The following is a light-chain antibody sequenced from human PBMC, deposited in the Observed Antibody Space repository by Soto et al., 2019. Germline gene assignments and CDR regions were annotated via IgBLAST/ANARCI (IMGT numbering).Light chain of an antibody. J-gene: IGKJ4*01. Sequence: DIQMTQSPSTLSASVGDRVTITCRASQSISIWLAWYQQKPGKAPKLLIYKASNLESGVPSRFSGTGSGTEFTLTISCLQPDDFATYYCQQYNSSFGGGTKVDIK. CDR2: KAS. V-gene: IGKV1-5*03. CDR1: QSISIW. CDR3: QQYNSS.